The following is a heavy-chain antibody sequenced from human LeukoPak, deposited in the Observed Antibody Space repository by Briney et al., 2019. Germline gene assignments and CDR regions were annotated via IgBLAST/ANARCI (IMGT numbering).Heavy chain of an antibody. J-gene: IGHJ5*02. CDR2: INHSGST. Sequence: SETLSLTCAVYGGSFSGYYWSWIRQPPGKGLEWIGEINHSGSTNYNPSLKSRVTISVDKSKNQFSLKLSSVTAADTAVYYCARATFWSGYYDRKRFDPWGQGTLVTVSS. CDR1: GGSFSGYY. V-gene: IGHV4-34*01. D-gene: IGHD3-3*01. CDR3: ARATFWSGYYDRKRFDP.